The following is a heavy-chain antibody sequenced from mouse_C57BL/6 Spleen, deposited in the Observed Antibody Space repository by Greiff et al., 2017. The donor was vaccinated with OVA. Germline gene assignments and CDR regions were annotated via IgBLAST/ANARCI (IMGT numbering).Heavy chain of an antibody. J-gene: IGHJ1*03. D-gene: IGHD1-1*01. CDR2: ISNGGGST. CDR1: GFTFSDYY. V-gene: IGHV5-12*01. Sequence: EVQLVESGGGLVQPGGSLKLSCAASGFTFSDYYMYWVRQTPEKRLEWVAYISNGGGSTYYPDTVKGRFTIARDNAKNTLYLQMSRLKSEDTAMYYCARRVVARYFDVWGTGTTVTVSS. CDR3: ARRVVARYFDV.